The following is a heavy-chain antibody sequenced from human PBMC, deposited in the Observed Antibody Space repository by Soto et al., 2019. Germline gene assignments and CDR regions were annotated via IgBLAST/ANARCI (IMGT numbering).Heavy chain of an antibody. CDR2: IKSKTDGGTT. J-gene: IGHJ3*02. D-gene: IGHD3-22*01. V-gene: IGHV3-15*07. CDR1: GFTFSNAW. CDR3: TTDWTETSGYMDAFDI. Sequence: PGGSLRLSCAASGFTFSNAWMNWARQAPGKGLEWVGRIKSKTDGGTTDYAAPVKGRFTISRDDSKNTLYLQMNSLKTEDTAVYYCTTDWTETSGYMDAFDIWGQGTMVTVSS.